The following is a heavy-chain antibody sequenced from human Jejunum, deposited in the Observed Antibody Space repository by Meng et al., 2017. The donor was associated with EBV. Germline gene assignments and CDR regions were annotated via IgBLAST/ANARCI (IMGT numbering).Heavy chain of an antibody. CDR3: ARYGSGSSALDP. Sequence: QLLNCGTEVNKSGASVKVSCKASGYTFTMYGISWVRQAPGQGLEWMGWISASNGDTNYAQKFQGRFTMYTETSTNTAYMELGSLRSDDTAAYYCARYGSGSSALDPWGQGTLVTVSS. CDR1: GYTFTMYG. V-gene: IGHV1-18*04. D-gene: IGHD3-10*01. CDR2: ISASNGDT. J-gene: IGHJ5*02.